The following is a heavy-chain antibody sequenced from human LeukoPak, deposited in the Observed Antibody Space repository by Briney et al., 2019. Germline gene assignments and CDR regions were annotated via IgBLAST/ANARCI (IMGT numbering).Heavy chain of an antibody. Sequence: ASVKVSCKASGGTFSSYAISWVRQAPGQGLEWMGGIIPIFGTANYAQKFQGRVTITTDESTSTAYMELSSLRSEDTAVYYCAREGYSGYESVWYFDLWGRGTLVTVSS. J-gene: IGHJ2*01. D-gene: IGHD5-12*01. V-gene: IGHV1-69*05. CDR2: IIPIFGTA. CDR1: GGTFSSYA. CDR3: AREGYSGYESVWYFDL.